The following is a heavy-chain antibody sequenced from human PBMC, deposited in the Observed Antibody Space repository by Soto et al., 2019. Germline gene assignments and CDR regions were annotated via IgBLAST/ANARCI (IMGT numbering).Heavy chain of an antibody. D-gene: IGHD3-16*02. CDR2: FDPEDGET. CDR3: ATVGYDYVWGSYRTFDY. Sequence: ASVKVSCKVSGYTLTELSMHWVRQAPGKGLEWKGGFDPEDGETIYAQKFQGRDNMTEDTSTDTAYMELSSLRSEDTAVYFCATVGYDYVWGSYRTFDYWGQGTLVTVSS. J-gene: IGHJ4*02. V-gene: IGHV1-24*01. CDR1: GYTLTELS.